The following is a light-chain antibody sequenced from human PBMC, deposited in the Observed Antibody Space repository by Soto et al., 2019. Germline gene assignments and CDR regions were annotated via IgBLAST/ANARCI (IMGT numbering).Light chain of an antibody. Sequence: VVLTQSPATLSLSPGEGVTLSCRASQRVGTSLAWYQQKPGQAPRALIFDASKRATGIPARFSGGGSGTDFTLTISSLEPEDFAVYYCQQRSLWPPGYSFGQGTKLEI. CDR1: QRVGTS. CDR3: QQRSLWPPGYS. V-gene: IGKV3-11*01. J-gene: IGKJ2*01. CDR2: DAS.